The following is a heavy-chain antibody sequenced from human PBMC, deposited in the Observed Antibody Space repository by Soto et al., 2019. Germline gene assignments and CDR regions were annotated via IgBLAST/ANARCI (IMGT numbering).Heavy chain of an antibody. CDR2: IYYSGST. Sequence: SETLSLTCTVSGCSISSYYWSWIRQPPGKGLEWIGYIYYSGSTNYNPSLKSRVTISVDTSKNQFSLKLSSVTAADTAVYYCARLGAHGYCSSTSCYTFDYWGQGTLVTVSS. CDR3: ARLGAHGYCSSTSCYTFDY. D-gene: IGHD2-2*02. J-gene: IGHJ4*02. V-gene: IGHV4-59*08. CDR1: GCSISSYY.